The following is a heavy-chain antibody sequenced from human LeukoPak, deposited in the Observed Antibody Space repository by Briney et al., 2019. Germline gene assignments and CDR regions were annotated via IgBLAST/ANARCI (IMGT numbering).Heavy chain of an antibody. CDR2: IYHSGRT. J-gene: IGHJ5*02. D-gene: IGHD1-26*01. CDR3: ARRPIVGSTGFYFDP. CDR1: GYSISSGYY. Sequence: SETLSLTCTVSGYSISSGYYWGWIRQPPGKGLEWIGIIYHSGRTDYNPSLKSRVTISVDTSKNQFSLKLASLTAADTAVYYCARRPIVGSTGFYFDPWGPGTLVTVSS. V-gene: IGHV4-38-2*02.